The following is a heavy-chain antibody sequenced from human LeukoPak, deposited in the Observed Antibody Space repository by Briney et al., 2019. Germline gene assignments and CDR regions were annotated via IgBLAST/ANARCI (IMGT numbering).Heavy chain of an antibody. D-gene: IGHD3-22*01. CDR2: ISSSGSTI. CDR1: GFTFRDYY. V-gene: IGHV3-11*01. CDR3: ARDSLDRNSSGYPGFDY. J-gene: IGHJ4*02. Sequence: GGSLRLSCAASGFTFRDYYMSWIRQAPGKGLEWVSYISSSGSTIYYADSVKGRFTISRDNAKNSLYLQMNSLRAEDTAVYYCARDSLDRNSSGYPGFDYWGQGTLVTVSS.